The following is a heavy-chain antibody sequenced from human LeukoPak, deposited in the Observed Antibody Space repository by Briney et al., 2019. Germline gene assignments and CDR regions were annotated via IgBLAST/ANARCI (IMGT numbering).Heavy chain of an antibody. CDR1: GFSVSSNY. D-gene: IGHD3-10*01. Sequence: GGSLRLSCAASGFSVSSNYMSWVRQAPGKGLEWVSVIYSGGSTYYADSVKGRFTISRDNSKNTLYLQMNSLRGEDTAVYYCARESYYYGSGKGDSYYYYHAMDVWGQGTTVTVSS. J-gene: IGHJ6*02. CDR3: ARESYYYGSGKGDSYYYYHAMDV. CDR2: IYSGGST. V-gene: IGHV3-66*02.